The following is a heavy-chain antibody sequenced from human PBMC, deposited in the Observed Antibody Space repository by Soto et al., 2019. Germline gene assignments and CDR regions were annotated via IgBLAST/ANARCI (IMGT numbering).Heavy chain of an antibody. J-gene: IGHJ6*02. CDR2: IIPIFGTA. V-gene: IGHV1-69*01. CDR3: ASLYYDSSGYYYAADYYYGMDV. D-gene: IGHD3-22*01. CDR1: GGTFSSYA. Sequence: QVQLVQSGAEVKKPGSSVKVSCKASGGTFSSYAISWVRQAPGQGLEWMGGIIPIFGTANYAQKFQGRVTITADESTSTAYMELSSLRSEDKAVYYCASLYYDSSGYYYAADYYYGMDVLGQGTTVTVSS.